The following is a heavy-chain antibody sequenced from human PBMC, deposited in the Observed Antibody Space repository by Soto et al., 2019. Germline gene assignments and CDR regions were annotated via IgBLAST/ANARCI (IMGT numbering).Heavy chain of an antibody. CDR2: ISYDGSNK. D-gene: IGHD5-18*01. CDR3: AREGLGYSYGYWAGDDDAFDI. J-gene: IGHJ3*02. CDR1: GFTFSSYA. V-gene: IGHV3-30-3*01. Sequence: QVQLVESGGGVVQPGRSLRLSCAASGFTFSSYAMHWVRQAPGKGLEWVAGISYDGSNKYYADSVKGRFTISRDNSKNALYLQMNSLRAEDTAVYYCAREGLGYSYGYWAGDDDAFDIWGQGTMVTVSS.